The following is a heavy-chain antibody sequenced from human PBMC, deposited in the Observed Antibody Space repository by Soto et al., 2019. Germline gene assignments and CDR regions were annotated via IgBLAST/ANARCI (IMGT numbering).Heavy chain of an antibody. J-gene: IGHJ6*02. CDR2: ISSSSSYI. CDR1: GFTFSSYS. D-gene: IGHD3-9*01. V-gene: IGHV3-21*01. CDR3: ARETHFDWLAHYYGMDV. Sequence: PGGSLRLSCAASGFTFSSYSMNWVRQAPGKGLEWVSSISSSSSYIYYADSVKGRFTISRDNAKNSLYLQMNSLRAEDTAVYYCARETHFDWLAHYYGMDVWGQGTTVTVSS.